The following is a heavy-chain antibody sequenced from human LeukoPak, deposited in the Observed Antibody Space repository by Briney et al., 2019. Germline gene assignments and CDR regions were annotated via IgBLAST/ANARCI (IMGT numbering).Heavy chain of an antibody. Sequence: PGGSLRLSCIASGFSFSGLWMHWARQLPGKGLVWVSRISPTGSTTSYADSVKGRFTVSRDNAKNTLYLQVNNLRAEDTAVYYCARGPNSNWSGLDFWGQGTLLTVSS. CDR1: GFSFSGLW. CDR2: ISPTGSTT. CDR3: ARGPNSNWSGLDF. D-gene: IGHD6-6*01. J-gene: IGHJ4*02. V-gene: IGHV3-74*01.